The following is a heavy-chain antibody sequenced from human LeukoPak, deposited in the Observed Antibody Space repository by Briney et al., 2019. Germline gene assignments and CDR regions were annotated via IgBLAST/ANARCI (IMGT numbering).Heavy chain of an antibody. V-gene: IGHV3-21*01. Sequence: GGSLRLSCAASGFTFSSYSMNWVRQAPGKGLEWVSSISSSSSYIYYADSVKGRFTISRDNAKNSLYLQMNSLRAEDTAVYYCARASGSLNGYYYYMDVWGKGTTVTISS. J-gene: IGHJ6*03. CDR3: ARASGSLNGYYYYMDV. CDR2: ISSSSSYI. CDR1: GFTFSSYS. D-gene: IGHD1-26*01.